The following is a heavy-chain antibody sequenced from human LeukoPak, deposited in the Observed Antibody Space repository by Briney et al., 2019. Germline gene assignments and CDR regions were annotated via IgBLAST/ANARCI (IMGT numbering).Heavy chain of an antibody. D-gene: IGHD3-22*01. CDR1: GFTFSKAW. Sequence: GGSLRLSCAASGFTFSKAWMSWVRQAPGKGLEWVGRIKSKTDGGTTDYAAPVKGRFTISRDDSKNTLSLQMNSLKTEDTAVYFCTTITMILEYEDYWGQGTLVTVSS. CDR2: IKSKTDGGTT. J-gene: IGHJ4*02. CDR3: TTITMILEYEDY. V-gene: IGHV3-15*01.